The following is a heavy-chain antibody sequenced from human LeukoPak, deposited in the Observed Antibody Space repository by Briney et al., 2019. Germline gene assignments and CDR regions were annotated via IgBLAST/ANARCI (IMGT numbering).Heavy chain of an antibody. J-gene: IGHJ6*02. V-gene: IGHV3-23*01. D-gene: IGHD1-14*01. Sequence: GGSLRLSCAASGFTFNIYAMNWVRQAPGKGLEWVSFISNSGDSTFYADSVRGRFTISRDNSKNTLYLQMNSLRAEDTAVYYCAKVSGGGLYYDGMDVWGQGTTVTVSS. CDR1: GFTFNIYA. CDR2: ISNSGDST. CDR3: AKVSGGGLYYDGMDV.